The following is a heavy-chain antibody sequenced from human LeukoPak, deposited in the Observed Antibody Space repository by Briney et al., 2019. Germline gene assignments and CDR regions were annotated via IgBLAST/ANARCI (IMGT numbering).Heavy chain of an antibody. CDR3: AKSPVVMTALFDY. D-gene: IGHD2-21*02. CDR1: GFTFNNYA. Sequence: GGFLRLSCAASGFTFNNYAMSWVRQAPGKGLEWVSVISGSGGSTYYADSVKGRFTISRDNSKNTLYLQMNSLRAEDTAVYYCAKSPVVMTALFDYWGQGTLVTVSS. V-gene: IGHV3-23*01. CDR2: ISGSGGST. J-gene: IGHJ4*02.